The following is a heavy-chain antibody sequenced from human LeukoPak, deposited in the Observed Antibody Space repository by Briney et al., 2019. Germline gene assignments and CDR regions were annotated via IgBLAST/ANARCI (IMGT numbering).Heavy chain of an antibody. Sequence: SETLSLTCAVHGGSFSGYYWSWIRQPPGKGLEWIGEINHSGSTNYNPSLKSRVTISVDASKNQFSLKLSSVAAADTAVYYCARRYNWNYFLRRRVEFDPWGQGTLVTVSS. D-gene: IGHD1-7*01. CDR3: ARRYNWNYFLRRRVEFDP. J-gene: IGHJ5*02. CDR1: GGSFSGYY. V-gene: IGHV4-34*01. CDR2: INHSGST.